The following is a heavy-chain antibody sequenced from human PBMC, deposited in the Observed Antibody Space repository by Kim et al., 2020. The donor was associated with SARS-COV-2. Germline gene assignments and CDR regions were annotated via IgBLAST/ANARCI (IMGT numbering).Heavy chain of an antibody. CDR1: GITFNSYS. CDR3: LGGMDV. D-gene: IGHD7-27*01. CDR2: ISGSGTTI. Sequence: GGSLRLSCAASGITFNSYSMNWIRQAPGKGLEWLSYISGSGTTIYYADSVKGRFTISRDNAKKSLYLQMNSLRDEDTAVYYCLGGMDVWGQGTTVLVSS. V-gene: IGHV3-48*02. J-gene: IGHJ6*02.